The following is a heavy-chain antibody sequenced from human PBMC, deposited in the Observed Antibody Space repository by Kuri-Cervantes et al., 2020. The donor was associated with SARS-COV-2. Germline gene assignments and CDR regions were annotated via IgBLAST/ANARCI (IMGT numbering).Heavy chain of an antibody. CDR3: ARAPTPVNLPPDY. J-gene: IGHJ4*02. CDR2: TYYRSKWYN. V-gene: IGHV6-1*01. CDR1: GDSVSSNSAA. D-gene: IGHD1-14*01. Sequence: SCAISGDSVSSNSAAWNWIRQSPSRGLEWLGRTYYRSKWYNDYVVSVKSRITINPDTSKNQFSLQLNSVTPEDTAVYYCARAPTPVNLPPDYWGQGTLVTVSS.